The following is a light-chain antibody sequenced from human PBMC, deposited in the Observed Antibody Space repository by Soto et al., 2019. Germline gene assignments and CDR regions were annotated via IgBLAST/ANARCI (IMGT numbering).Light chain of an antibody. Sequence: QSALTQPSFVSVSPGETITISCIGTRSEIGSYNYISWYQQHTAKAPRVMMYDVSNRPSGVSYRFSGSKSGNPASLTISGLRAEAESNYYCSSYPTSSTYVFGTGPKVTVL. V-gene: IGLV2-14*01. CDR1: RSEIGSYNY. J-gene: IGLJ1*01. CDR3: SSYPTSSTYV. CDR2: DVS.